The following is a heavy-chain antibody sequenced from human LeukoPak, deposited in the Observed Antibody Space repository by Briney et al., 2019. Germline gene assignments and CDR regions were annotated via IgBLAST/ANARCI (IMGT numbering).Heavy chain of an antibody. CDR1: GGSINNYY. Sequence: SETLSLTCTVSGGSINNYYWSWIRQPPGKGLEWIGYIYTTGSTNYNPSLKSRVTISVDPSKKQFSLKLSYVTAADTAVYYCARHGYSNSRYFDPWGQGTLVTVSS. J-gene: IGHJ5*02. D-gene: IGHD6-13*01. CDR3: ARHGYSNSRYFDP. V-gene: IGHV4-4*09. CDR2: IYTTGST.